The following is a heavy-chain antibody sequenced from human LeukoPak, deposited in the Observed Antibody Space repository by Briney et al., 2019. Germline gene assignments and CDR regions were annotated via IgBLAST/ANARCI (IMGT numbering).Heavy chain of an antibody. CDR1: GYTFTNSY. CDR3: ARDTGSSGTVITLVFFDY. J-gene: IGHJ4*02. Sequence: ASVKVSCKASGYTFTNSYIHWVRQAPGQVLEWMGLINPDGGNTNYAQNFQGRVTLTRDTSTSTVYMELSRLRSDDTAVYYCARDTGSSGTVITLVFFDYWGQGTLVTVSS. V-gene: IGHV1-46*01. D-gene: IGHD4-23*01. CDR2: INPDGGNT.